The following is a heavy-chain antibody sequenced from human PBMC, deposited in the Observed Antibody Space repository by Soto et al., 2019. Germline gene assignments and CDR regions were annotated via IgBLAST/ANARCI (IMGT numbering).Heavy chain of an antibody. J-gene: IGHJ6*02. CDR1: GGSFRGYY. V-gene: IGHV4-34*01. CDR2: INHRGST. CDR3: ARGSRVKIPAASGSDYYYHGLDV. Sequence: QVQLQQWGAGLLKPSETLSLTCAVYGGSFRGYYWSWIRQPPGKGLEWIGEINHRGSTNYNPSVKSRVTISVDTSKNQFSLKLNSVTAADTAVYYCARGSRVKIPAASGSDYYYHGLDVWGQGTAVTVSS. D-gene: IGHD3-10*01.